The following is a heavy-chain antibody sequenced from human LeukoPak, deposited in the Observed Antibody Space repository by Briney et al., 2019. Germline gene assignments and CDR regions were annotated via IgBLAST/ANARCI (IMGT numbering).Heavy chain of an antibody. D-gene: IGHD5-18*01. V-gene: IGHV1-46*01. CDR2: INPSGGST. Sequence: ASVKVSCKAFGYSFTSYVISWVRQAPGQGLEWMGIINPSGGSTSYAQKFQGRVTMTRDTSTSTVYMELSSLRSEDTAVYYCARDPGRGYSYGAFDYWGQGTLVTVSS. J-gene: IGHJ4*02. CDR3: ARDPGRGYSYGAFDY. CDR1: GYSFTSYV.